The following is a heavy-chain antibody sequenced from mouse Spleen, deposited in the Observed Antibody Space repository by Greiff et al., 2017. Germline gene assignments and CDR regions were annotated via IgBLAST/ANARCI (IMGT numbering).Heavy chain of an antibody. CDR1: GYSFTSYY. Sequence: QVQLQQSGPELVKPGASVKISCKASGYSFTSYYIHWVKQRPGQGLEWIGWIYPGSGNTKYNEKFKGKATLTADTSSSTAYMQLSSLTSEDSAVYYCARGANWEYFDYWGQGTTLTVSS. D-gene: IGHD4-1*01. J-gene: IGHJ2*01. CDR2: IYPGSGNT. V-gene: IGHV1-66*01. CDR3: ARGANWEYFDY.